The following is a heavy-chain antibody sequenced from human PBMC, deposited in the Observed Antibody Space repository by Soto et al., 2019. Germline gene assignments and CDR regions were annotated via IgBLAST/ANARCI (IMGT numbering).Heavy chain of an antibody. Sequence: SVKVSCKASGGTFSSYAISWVRQAPGQGLEWMGGIIPIFGTANYAQKFQGRVTITADESTSTAYMELSSLRSEDTAVYYCAGARYCSGGSCYSGYYYYGMDVWGQGTTVTVSS. D-gene: IGHD2-15*01. CDR1: GGTFSSYA. CDR2: IIPIFGTA. V-gene: IGHV1-69*13. CDR3: AGARYCSGGSCYSGYYYYGMDV. J-gene: IGHJ6*02.